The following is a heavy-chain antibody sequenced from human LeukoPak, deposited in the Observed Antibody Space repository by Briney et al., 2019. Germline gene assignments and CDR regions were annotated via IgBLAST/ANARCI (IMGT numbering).Heavy chain of an antibody. CDR3: ARGVGGYYYPYYFDY. V-gene: IGHV4-31*11. J-gene: IGHJ4*02. D-gene: IGHD3-22*01. CDR1: GGSFSDYY. CDR2: IYYSGST. Sequence: PSETLSLTCAVYGGSFSDYYWSWIRQHPGKGLEWIGYIYYSGSTYYNPSLKSRVTISVDTSKNQFSLKLSSVTAADTAVYYCARGVGGYYYPYYFDYWGQGTLVTVSS.